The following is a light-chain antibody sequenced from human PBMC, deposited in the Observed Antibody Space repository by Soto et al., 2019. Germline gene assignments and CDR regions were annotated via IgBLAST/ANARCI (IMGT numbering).Light chain of an antibody. Sequence: DIHMTQSPSSLALSVGDRVTITCRASQSISNYLNWYQQKPGKAPKLLIYASFNLQSGVPSRFSGSGSGTDFTLTISSLQLEDFATYYCQQSYGTPYTVGQGTKLKIK. V-gene: IGKV1-39*01. CDR2: ASF. CDR1: QSISNY. CDR3: QQSYGTPYT. J-gene: IGKJ2*01.